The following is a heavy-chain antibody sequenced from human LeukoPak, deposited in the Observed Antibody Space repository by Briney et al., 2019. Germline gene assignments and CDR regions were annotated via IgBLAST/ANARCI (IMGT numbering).Heavy chain of an antibody. J-gene: IGHJ3*02. CDR1: GGSISSSSYY. D-gene: IGHD5-24*01. CDR3: ARHGRMATEFSWGPRGGAHAFDI. Sequence: ASETLPPTCTVSGGSISSSSYYWGWIRQPPGKGLEWIGSIYYSGSTYYNPSLKSRVTISVDTSKNQFSLKLSSVTAADTAVYYCARHGRMATEFSWGPRGGAHAFDIWGQGTMVTVSS. CDR2: IYYSGST. V-gene: IGHV4-39*01.